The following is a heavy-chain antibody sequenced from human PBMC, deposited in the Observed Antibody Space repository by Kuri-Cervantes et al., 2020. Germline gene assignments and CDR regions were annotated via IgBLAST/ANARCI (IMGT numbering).Heavy chain of an antibody. D-gene: IGHD3-22*01. CDR2: IYYSGST. V-gene: IGHV4-30-4*01. CDR3: ARAPSYYDSSGYSIFDY. J-gene: IGHJ4*02. Sequence: SETLSLTCTVSGCSISSGDYYWSWIRQPPGKGLEWIGYIYYSGSTYYNPSLKSRVTISVDTSKNQFSLKLSSVTAADTAVYYCARAPSYYDSSGYSIFDYWGQGTLVTVSS. CDR1: GCSISSGDYY.